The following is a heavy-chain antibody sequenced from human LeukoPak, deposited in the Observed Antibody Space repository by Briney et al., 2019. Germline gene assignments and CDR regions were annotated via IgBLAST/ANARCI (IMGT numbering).Heavy chain of an antibody. D-gene: IGHD4/OR15-4a*01. V-gene: IGHV1-18*01. CDR2: ISGSKGNT. Sequence: VASVTVSCKPSGYTFTGFGISWVRQAHGQGLEWVGWISGSKGNTHYIQRRQGRITMTTDTSTSTAYVERRSLTSDAAALYYCGREFCDTHRCFFPDFWGQGTLVTVSS. CDR1: GYTFTGFG. CDR3: GREFCDTHRCFFPDF. J-gene: IGHJ4*02.